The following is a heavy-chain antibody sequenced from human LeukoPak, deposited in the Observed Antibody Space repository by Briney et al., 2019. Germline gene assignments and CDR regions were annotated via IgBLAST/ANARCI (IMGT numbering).Heavy chain of an antibody. V-gene: IGHV1-2*02. D-gene: IGHD2-15*01. CDR3: ARARPATYCSGGSCYEYFQH. CDR1: GYSFIGYY. CDR2: INPNSGST. Sequence: ASVKVSCKASGYSFIGYYIHWVRQAPGQGLEWMGWINPNSGSTNYAQKFQGRVTMTRDTSISTAYMELSRLRSDDTAVYYCARARPATYCSGGSCYEYFQHWGQGTLVTVSS. J-gene: IGHJ1*01.